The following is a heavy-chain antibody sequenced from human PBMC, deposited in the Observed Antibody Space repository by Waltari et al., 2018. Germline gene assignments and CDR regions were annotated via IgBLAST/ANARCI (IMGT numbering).Heavy chain of an antibody. CDR2: IYHSGSN. J-gene: IGHJ3*02. CDR3: ARPYCSGGSCDAFDI. CDR1: GYSLSSGYY. Sequence: QVQLQESGPGLVKPSETLSLTCAVSGYSLSSGYYWGWIRQPPGKGLEWIGSIYHSGSNYYNPSLKSRVTISVDTSKNQFSLKLSSVTAADTAVYYCARPYCSGGSCDAFDIWGQGTMVTVSS. D-gene: IGHD2-15*01. V-gene: IGHV4-38-2*01.